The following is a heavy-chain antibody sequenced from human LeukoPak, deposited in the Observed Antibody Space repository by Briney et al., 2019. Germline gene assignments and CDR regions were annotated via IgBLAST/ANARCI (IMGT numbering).Heavy chain of an antibody. J-gene: IGHJ6*02. CDR1: GYSFTSYW. Sequence: GESLKISCKGSGYSFTSYWIGWVRQMPGKGLEWMGIIYPGDSDTRYSPSFQGQVTISADKSISTAYLQWSSLKASDAAMYYCARHGSTCSGGSCYRIGYYYYYGMDVWGQGTTVTVSS. V-gene: IGHV5-51*01. CDR2: IYPGDSDT. D-gene: IGHD2-15*01. CDR3: ARHGSTCSGGSCYRIGYYYYYGMDV.